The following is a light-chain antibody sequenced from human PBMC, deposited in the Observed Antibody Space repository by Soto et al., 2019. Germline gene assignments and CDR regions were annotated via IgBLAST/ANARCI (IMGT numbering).Light chain of an antibody. CDR1: QSITYW. V-gene: IGKV1-5*01. J-gene: IGKJ2*01. Sequence: DIQMTQSPSSLSASVGDRVTITCRASQSITYWLAWYQQKPGRAPKLLIYDVFNLQSGVPSRFSGSGAGTEFTLTSSSLQPDDSATYSCQQYHSFSFTFGQGTKLEIK. CDR2: DVF. CDR3: QQYHSFSFT.